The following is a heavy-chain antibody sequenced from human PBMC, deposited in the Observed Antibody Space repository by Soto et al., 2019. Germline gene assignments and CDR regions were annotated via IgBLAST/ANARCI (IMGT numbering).Heavy chain of an antibody. Sequence: QVQLQQWGAGLLKPSETLSLTCAVYGGSFSGYYWGWIRQPPGMGLEWIGDINHSGTTNYNPYLKGRVTISVDTSKNQFSLKLSSVTAADTAVYYCAGREYYYDNSSIWRGQGTLVTVSS. CDR3: AGREYYYDNSSIW. V-gene: IGHV4-34*01. J-gene: IGHJ4*02. CDR2: INHSGTT. CDR1: GGSFSGYY. D-gene: IGHD3-22*01.